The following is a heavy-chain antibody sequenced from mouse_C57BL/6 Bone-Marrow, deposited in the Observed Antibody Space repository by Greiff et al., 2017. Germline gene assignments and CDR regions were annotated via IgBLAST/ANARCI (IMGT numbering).Heavy chain of an antibody. D-gene: IGHD1-1*01. CDR3: AREGYYYGSSHGGYFDV. V-gene: IGHV1-42*01. J-gene: IGHJ1*03. CDR2: INPSTGGT. Sequence: EVQLQQSGPELVKPGASVKISCKASGYSFTGYYMNWVKQSPEKSLEWIGEINPSTGGTTYNQKFKAKATLTVDKSSSTAYMQLKSLTSEDSAVYDCAREGYYYGSSHGGYFDVWGTGTTVTVSS. CDR1: GYSFTGYY.